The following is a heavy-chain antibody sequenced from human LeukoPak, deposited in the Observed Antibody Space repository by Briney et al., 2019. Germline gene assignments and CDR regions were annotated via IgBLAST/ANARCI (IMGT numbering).Heavy chain of an antibody. CDR3: AKNSYDSSDESSYYYVRLGWFDP. V-gene: IGHV3-23*01. CDR2: ISASGGST. Sequence: AGGSLRLSCAASGFTFSDYAMSWVRQAPGKGLEWVSSISASGGSTYHADSVQGRFIISRDNSKDTLYLQMNSLRAEDTAVYHCAKNSYDSSDESSYYYVRLGWFDPWGQGTLVTVSS. CDR1: GFTFSDYA. J-gene: IGHJ5*02. D-gene: IGHD3-10*02.